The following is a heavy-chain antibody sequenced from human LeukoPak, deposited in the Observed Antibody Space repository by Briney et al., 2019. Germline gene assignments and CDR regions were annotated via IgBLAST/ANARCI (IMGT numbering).Heavy chain of an antibody. CDR3: ARGYCSSTSCYTDY. Sequence: GGSLRLSFAASGFTFSSYAMHWVRQAPGKGLEWVAVISYDGSNKYYADSVKGRFTISRDNSKNTLYLQMNSLRAEDTAVYYCARGYCSSTSCYTDYWGQGTLVTVSS. V-gene: IGHV3-30-3*01. CDR1: GFTFSSYA. CDR2: ISYDGSNK. D-gene: IGHD2-2*02. J-gene: IGHJ4*02.